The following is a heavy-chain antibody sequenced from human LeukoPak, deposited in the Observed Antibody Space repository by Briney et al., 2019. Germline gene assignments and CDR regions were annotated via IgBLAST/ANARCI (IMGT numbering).Heavy chain of an antibody. CDR3: ARCSGGSCYWFDP. Sequence: SETLSLTCAVYGGSFSGYYWSWIRQHPGKGLEWIGYIYYSGSTYYNPSLKSRVTISVDTSKNQFSLKLSSVTAADTAVYYCARCSGGSCYWFDPWGQGTLVTVSS. CDR1: GGSFSGYY. D-gene: IGHD2-15*01. V-gene: IGHV4-31*11. CDR2: IYYSGST. J-gene: IGHJ5*02.